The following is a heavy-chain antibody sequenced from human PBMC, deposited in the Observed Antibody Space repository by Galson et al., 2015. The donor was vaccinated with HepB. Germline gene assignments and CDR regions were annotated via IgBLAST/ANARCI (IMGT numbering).Heavy chain of an antibody. CDR1: GYTFTSYG. J-gene: IGHJ4*02. CDR2: ISAYNGNT. Sequence: SVKVSCKASGYTFTSYGISWVRQAPGQGLEWMGWISAYNGNTNYAQKLQGRVTMTTDTSTSTAYMELRSLRSDDTAVYYCARPTKAYCSGGSCSPFDYWGQGTLVTGSS. CDR3: ARPTKAYCSGGSCSPFDY. D-gene: IGHD2-15*01. V-gene: IGHV1-18*01.